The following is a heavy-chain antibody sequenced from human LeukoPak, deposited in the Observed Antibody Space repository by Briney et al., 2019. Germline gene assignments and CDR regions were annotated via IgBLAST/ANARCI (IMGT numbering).Heavy chain of an antibody. CDR3: ARGGRPDY. Sequence: GGSLRLSCATSGFTFSSSWMSWVRQAPGKGLECVANIKEDGRERYYVDSVKGRFTISRDNAKNSLYLQMSSLRAEDTAVYYCARGGRPDYWGQGTLVTVSS. J-gene: IGHJ4*02. CDR1: GFTFSSSW. D-gene: IGHD3-10*01. CDR2: IKEDGRER. V-gene: IGHV3-7*01.